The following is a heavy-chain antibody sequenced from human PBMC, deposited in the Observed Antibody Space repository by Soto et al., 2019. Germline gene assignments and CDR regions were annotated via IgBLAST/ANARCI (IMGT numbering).Heavy chain of an antibody. CDR1: GFSLSTSGVG. V-gene: IGHV2-5*02. CDR3: AHTLWFGEFPDFDY. J-gene: IGHJ4*02. D-gene: IGHD3-10*01. Sequence: QITLKESGPTLVKPTQTLTLTCTFSGFSLSTSGVGVGWIRQPPGKALEWLALIYWDDDKRYSPSLKSRLTITRDTSKNQVVLTMTHMDPVDTATYYCAHTLWFGEFPDFDYWGQGTLVTVSS. CDR2: IYWDDDK.